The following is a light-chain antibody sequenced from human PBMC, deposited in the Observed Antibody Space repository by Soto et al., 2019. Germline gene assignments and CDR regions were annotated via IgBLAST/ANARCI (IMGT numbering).Light chain of an antibody. CDR1: QGISSY. CDR2: AAS. J-gene: IGKJ1*01. CDR3: QQYYSFPRT. Sequence: VIWMTQSPSLLSASTGDRVTISCRVSQGISSYLAWYQQKPGKAPELLIYAASTLQSGVPSRFSGSGSGTDFTLTISCLLSEDFATYYCQQYYSFPRTFGQGTKVEIK. V-gene: IGKV1D-8*01.